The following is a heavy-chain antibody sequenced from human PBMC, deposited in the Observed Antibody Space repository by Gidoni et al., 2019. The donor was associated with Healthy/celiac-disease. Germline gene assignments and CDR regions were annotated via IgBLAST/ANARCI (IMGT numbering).Heavy chain of an antibody. Sequence: EVQLLESGGGLVQPGGSLGLSCAASGFTLSSYAMSGVRQAPGKGLEWGSAISGSGGNTYYADSVKGRFTISRDNSKNTLYLQMNSLRAEDTAVYYCAKDLHSGGGYSYGYGAFDIWGQGTMVTVSS. CDR3: AKDLHSGGGYSYGYGAFDI. J-gene: IGHJ3*02. CDR2: ISGSGGNT. V-gene: IGHV3-23*01. D-gene: IGHD5-18*01. CDR1: GFTLSSYA.